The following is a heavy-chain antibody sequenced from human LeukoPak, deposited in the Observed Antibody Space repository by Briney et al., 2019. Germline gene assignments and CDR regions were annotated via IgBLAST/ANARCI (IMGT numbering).Heavy chain of an antibody. D-gene: IGHD3-10*01. J-gene: IGHJ4*02. Sequence: GGSLRLSCAASGFTFSSYWMHWARQAPGKGLVWVSRINTDGSTTNYADSVKGRFTISRDDAKNTVYLQMNSLRAEDTAVYYCARGYYDSGSFQDYWGQGTLVTVSS. CDR2: INTDGSTT. CDR3: ARGYYDSGSFQDY. CDR1: GFTFSSYW. V-gene: IGHV3-74*01.